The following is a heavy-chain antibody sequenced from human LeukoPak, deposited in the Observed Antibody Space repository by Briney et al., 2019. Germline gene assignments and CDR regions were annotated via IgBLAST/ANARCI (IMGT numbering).Heavy chain of an antibody. Sequence: PSETLSLTCTVSGGSISSYYWSWIRQPPGKGLEWIGYIYTSGSTNYNPSLKSRVTISVDTSKNQFSLKLSSVTAADTAVYYCARHMYYCYMDVWGKGTTVTVSS. J-gene: IGHJ6*03. V-gene: IGHV4-4*09. CDR3: ARHMYYCYMDV. CDR2: IYTSGST. CDR1: GGSISSYY.